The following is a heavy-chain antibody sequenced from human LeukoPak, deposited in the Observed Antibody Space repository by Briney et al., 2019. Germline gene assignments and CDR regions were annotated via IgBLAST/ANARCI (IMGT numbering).Heavy chain of an antibody. Sequence: GGSLRLSCAASGFTFSSFGMNWVRQAPGKGLDWVSSISISGGYIYYADSVKGRFTISRDNAKNSLYLQMNSLRAEDTAVYYCAREGAWYVSGSYSGYFYGMDVWGQGTTVTVSS. V-gene: IGHV3-21*01. D-gene: IGHD3-10*01. CDR1: GFTFSSFG. CDR3: AREGAWYVSGSYSGYFYGMDV. J-gene: IGHJ6*02. CDR2: ISISGGYI.